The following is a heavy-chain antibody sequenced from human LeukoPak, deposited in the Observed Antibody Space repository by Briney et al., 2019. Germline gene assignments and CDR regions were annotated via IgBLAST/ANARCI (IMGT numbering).Heavy chain of an antibody. D-gene: IGHD3-16*01. CDR3: ARWGQKFAP. CDR1: GGSLSSYY. V-gene: IGHV4-59*01. CDR2: TYYRGST. Sequence: PSETRSLTCTVAGGSLSSYYWRWIRQPPGRGLEWNGYTYYRGSTNYNPSLKSRDTISGDTSKNQLSLKLSSVTAADTAVYYCARWGQKFAPWGQATLVTVSS. J-gene: IGHJ5*02.